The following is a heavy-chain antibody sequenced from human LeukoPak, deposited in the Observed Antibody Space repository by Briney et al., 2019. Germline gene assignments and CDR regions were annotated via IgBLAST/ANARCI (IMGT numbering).Heavy chain of an antibody. CDR2: IYYSGST. V-gene: IGHV4-39*07. Sequence: SETLSLTCTVSGGSISSSSYYWGWFRQPPGKGLEWIGSIYYSGSTYYNPSLKSRVTISVDTSKNQFSLKLSSVTAADTAVYYCARSIVLPDIWGQGTMVTVSS. D-gene: IGHD2-2*01. J-gene: IGHJ3*02. CDR1: GGSISSSSYY. CDR3: ARSIVLPDI.